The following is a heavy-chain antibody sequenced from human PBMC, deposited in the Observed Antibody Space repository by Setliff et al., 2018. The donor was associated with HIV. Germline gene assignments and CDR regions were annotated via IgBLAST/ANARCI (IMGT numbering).Heavy chain of an antibody. Sequence: GASVKVSCKTSGYTFTQSHDLHWVRQVPGQGPEWMGWINLVTTKTAYLQKFQGRVTMTEDTSTDTAYMELSSLRSEDTAVYYCATYHYYDSSAYFIDLYYLDYWGQGTLVTVSS. CDR1: GYTFTQSHD. J-gene: IGHJ4*02. CDR3: ATYHYYDSSAYFIDLYYLDY. V-gene: IGHV1-3*01. D-gene: IGHD3-22*01. CDR2: INLVTTKT.